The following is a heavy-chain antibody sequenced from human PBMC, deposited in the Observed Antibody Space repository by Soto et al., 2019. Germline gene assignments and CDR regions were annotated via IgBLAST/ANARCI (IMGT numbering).Heavy chain of an antibody. Sequence: EVQLVETGGGLIQPGGSLRLSCAASGFTVSSNYMSWVRQAPGKGLEWVSVIYSGGSTYYADSVKGRFTISRDNSKNTLYLQMNSLRAEDTAVYYCARVLEGLSFSPGGQGTTVTVSS. V-gene: IGHV3-53*02. CDR1: GFTVSSNY. D-gene: IGHD3-16*02. CDR3: ARVLEGLSFSP. J-gene: IGHJ6*02. CDR2: IYSGGST.